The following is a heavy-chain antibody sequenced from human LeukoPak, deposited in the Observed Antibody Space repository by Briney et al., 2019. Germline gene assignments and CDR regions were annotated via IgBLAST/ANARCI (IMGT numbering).Heavy chain of an antibody. CDR2: INYSGTT. V-gene: IGHV4-39*01. CDR1: SGSFSSSSYF. CDR3: ARLRGGVQLWGD. Sequence: PSETLSLTCTVSSGSFSSSSYFCGWIRQPPGMGLEWIATINYSGTTYYNPSLKSRVTTSVDTSNNPSSLKLSSVTAADTAAYYCARLRGGVQLWGDWGQGALVTVSS. D-gene: IGHD5-18*01. J-gene: IGHJ4*01.